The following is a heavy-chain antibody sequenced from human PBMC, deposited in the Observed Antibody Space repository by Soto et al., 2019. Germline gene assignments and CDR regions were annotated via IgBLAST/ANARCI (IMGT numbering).Heavy chain of an antibody. CDR1: GGSFSGYY. J-gene: IGHJ6*02. CDR2: INHSGST. V-gene: IGHV4-34*01. D-gene: IGHD3-10*01. Sequence: PSETLSLTCAVYGGSFSGYYWSWIRQPPGKWLEWIGEINHSGSTNYNPSLKSRVTISVDTSKNQFSLKLSSVTAADTAVYYCARGKGRDYYYYYGMDVWGQGXTVTVYS. CDR3: ARGKGRDYYYYYGMDV.